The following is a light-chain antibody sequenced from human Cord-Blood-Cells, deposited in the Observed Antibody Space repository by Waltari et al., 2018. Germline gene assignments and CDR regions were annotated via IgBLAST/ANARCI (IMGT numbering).Light chain of an antibody. Sequence: EIVLTQSPATLSLSPGERATLSCRASQSVSSYLAWYQQKHGQAPRLFIYDASNRATGIPARFSGSGSGTDFTLTISSLEPEDFAVYYCQQRSNWPPLTFGGGTKVEIK. CDR2: DAS. V-gene: IGKV3-11*01. CDR3: QQRSNWPPLT. J-gene: IGKJ4*01. CDR1: QSVSSY.